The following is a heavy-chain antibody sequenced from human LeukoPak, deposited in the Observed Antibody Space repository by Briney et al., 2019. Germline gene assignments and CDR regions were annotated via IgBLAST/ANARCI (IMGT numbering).Heavy chain of an antibody. J-gene: IGHJ4*02. CDR2: IRQDGSDR. Sequence: GGSLRLSFAASGFTFSSTWMSWVRPSPGKWREWVANIRQDGSDRYYIDSVRGRFTISRDNAKNSLSLQMNSLRVEDTAVYYCARDRDCGDGGCYPHFDYWGQGVQVTVSS. D-gene: IGHD2-15*01. CDR3: ARDRDCGDGGCYPHFDY. CDR1: GFTFSSTW. V-gene: IGHV3-7*01.